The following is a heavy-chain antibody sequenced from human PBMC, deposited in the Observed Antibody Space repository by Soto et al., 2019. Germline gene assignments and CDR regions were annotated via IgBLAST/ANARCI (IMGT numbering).Heavy chain of an antibody. V-gene: IGHV1-18*01. D-gene: IGHD6-13*01. J-gene: IGHJ4*02. CDR2: ISAYNGNK. CDR3: ARDVGQQLFDY. Sequence: AAVKVTCKASGYTFTSCGISWVRQAPGQGLEWMGWISAYNGNKKYAQKLQGRVSMTTDTSTSTAYMELRSLRSDDTAVYYCARDVGQQLFDYWGQGTLVTAPQ. CDR1: GYTFTSCG.